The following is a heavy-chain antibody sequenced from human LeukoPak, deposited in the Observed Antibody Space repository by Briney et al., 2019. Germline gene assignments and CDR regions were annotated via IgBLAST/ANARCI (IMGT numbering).Heavy chain of an antibody. V-gene: IGHV4-4*07. CDR3: ERGRYCSADICTGGDSFDI. D-gene: IGHD2-15*01. Sequence: SETLSLTCTVSGGSISNYYWSWIRQPAGKGLEWIGRKYARGSSNYNPPVQSRVTMSVDTSKNQFSLKLRSVTAADTAVYYCERGRYCSADICTGGDSFDIWGQGTMVSVSP. CDR1: GGSISNYY. CDR2: KYARGSS. J-gene: IGHJ3*02.